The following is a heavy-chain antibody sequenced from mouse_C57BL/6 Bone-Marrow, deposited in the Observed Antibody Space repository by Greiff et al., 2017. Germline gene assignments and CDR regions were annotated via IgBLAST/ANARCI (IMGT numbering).Heavy chain of an antibody. Sequence: QVQLQQSGAELARPGASVKLSCKASGYTFTSYGISWVKQRTGQGLEWIGEIYPRSGNTYYNEKFKGKATLTADKSSSTAYRELRSLTSEDSAVYFCAKGDYGYDFFDYWGQGTTLTVSA. J-gene: IGHJ2*01. V-gene: IGHV1-81*01. CDR3: AKGDYGYDFFDY. CDR2: IYPRSGNT. D-gene: IGHD2-14*01. CDR1: GYTFTSYG.